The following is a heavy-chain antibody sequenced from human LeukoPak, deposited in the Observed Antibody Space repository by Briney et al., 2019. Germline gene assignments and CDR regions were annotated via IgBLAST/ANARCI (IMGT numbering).Heavy chain of an antibody. D-gene: IGHD2-21*01. CDR2: IYSRGST. V-gene: IGHV3-53*01. CDR1: GFTVSSNF. J-gene: IGHJ4*02. CDR3: TRGGGGSFPHY. Sequence: GGSLSLSCAASGFTVSSNFLSWVRQPPGKGLELVSDIYSRGSTYYADSVKGRFTISRDNSKNTLYLQMNSLRAEDTAVYYCTRGGGGSFPHYWGQGTLVTVSS.